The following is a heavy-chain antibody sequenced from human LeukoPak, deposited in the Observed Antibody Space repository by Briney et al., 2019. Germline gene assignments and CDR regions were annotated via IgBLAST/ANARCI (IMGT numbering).Heavy chain of an antibody. CDR1: GGSISSYY. CDR3: ARERRYYDSSGPRRYFDY. Sequence: PSETPSLTCTVSGGSISSYYWSWIRQPPGKGLEWIGYIYYSGSTNYNPSLKSRVTIPADTSKNQFSLKLTSVTAADPAVYYCARERRYYDSSGPRRYFDYWGQGTLVTVSS. D-gene: IGHD3-22*01. V-gene: IGHV4-59*01. J-gene: IGHJ4*02. CDR2: IYYSGST.